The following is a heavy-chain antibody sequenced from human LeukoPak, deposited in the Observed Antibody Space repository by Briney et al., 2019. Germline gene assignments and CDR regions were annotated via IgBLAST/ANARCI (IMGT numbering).Heavy chain of an antibody. CDR1: GFTFSSYG. V-gene: IGHV3-30*03. J-gene: IGHJ4*02. CDR2: ISYDGSNK. CDR3: ARGNAYYYDSSGYYYSFGY. D-gene: IGHD3-22*01. Sequence: PGGSLRLSCAASGFTFSSYGMHWVRQAPGKGLEWVAVISYDGSNKYYADSVKGRFTISRDNSKNTLYLQMNSLRAEDTAVYYCARGNAYYYDSSGYYYSFGYWGQGTLVTVSS.